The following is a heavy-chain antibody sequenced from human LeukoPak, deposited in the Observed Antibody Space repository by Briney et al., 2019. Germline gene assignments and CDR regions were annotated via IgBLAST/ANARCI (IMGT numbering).Heavy chain of an antibody. D-gene: IGHD6-6*01. J-gene: IGHJ4*02. CDR2: ISGTGASI. Sequence: GGSLRLSCAASGFTFSSYAMSWVRQAPGKGLEWVSAISGTGASINYADSVKGRFTISRDNSKNTVDLQMNSLRAEDTAVYYCAKAQFVHFLDYWGQGTLVPVSS. CDR1: GFTFSSYA. CDR3: AKAQFVHFLDY. V-gene: IGHV3-23*01.